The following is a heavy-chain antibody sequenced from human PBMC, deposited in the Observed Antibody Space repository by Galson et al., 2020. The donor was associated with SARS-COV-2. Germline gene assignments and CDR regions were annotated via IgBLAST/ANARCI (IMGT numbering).Heavy chain of an antibody. V-gene: IGHV3-30*04. D-gene: IGHD1-26*01. CDR3: ARDVSGGASDI. J-gene: IGHJ3*02. CDR1: GFTFTNYA. Sequence: GGSLRLSCAASGFTFTNYAIHWVRQAPGKGLEWVAVISHDGRIEVYADSVKGRFTISRDNSENMLFLQMDSLRADDTAVYYCARDVSGGASDIWGQGTMV. CDR2: ISHDGRIE.